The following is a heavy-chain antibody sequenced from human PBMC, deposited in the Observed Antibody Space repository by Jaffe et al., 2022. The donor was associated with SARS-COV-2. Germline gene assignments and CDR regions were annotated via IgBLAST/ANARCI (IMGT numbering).Heavy chain of an antibody. J-gene: IGHJ4*02. D-gene: IGHD1-26*01. CDR3: ARQITWDRIVGATGYFDY. CDR2: IYYSGST. V-gene: IGHV4-39*01. CDR1: GGSISSSSYY. Sequence: QLQLQESGPGLVKPSETLSLTCTVSGGSISSSSYYWGWIRQPPGKGLEWIGSIYYSGSTYYNPSLKSRVTISVDTSKNQFSLKLSSVTAADTAVYYCARQITWDRIVGATGYFDYWGQGTLVTVSS.